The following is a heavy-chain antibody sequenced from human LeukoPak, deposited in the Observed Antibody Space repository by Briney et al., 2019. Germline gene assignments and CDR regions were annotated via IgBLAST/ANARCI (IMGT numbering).Heavy chain of an antibody. CDR3: ARGQRSQTFYDIFRRLLDY. D-gene: IGHD3-9*01. CDR1: GFTFSSYW. Sequence: GGSLRLSCAASGFTFSSYWMSWVRQAPGKGLEWVANIKQDGSEKYYVDSVKGRFTISRDNAKNSLYLQMNSLRAEDTAVYYCARGQRSQTFYDIFRRLLDYWGQGTLVTVSS. J-gene: IGHJ4*02. V-gene: IGHV3-7*01. CDR2: IKQDGSEK.